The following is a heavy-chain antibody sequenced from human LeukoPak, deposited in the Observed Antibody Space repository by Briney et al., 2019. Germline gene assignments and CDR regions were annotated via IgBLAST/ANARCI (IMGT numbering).Heavy chain of an antibody. D-gene: IGHD2-21*01. J-gene: IGHJ4*02. V-gene: IGHV3-21*01. CDR1: GFTFSSYW. CDR2: ISSSSSYI. Sequence: PGGSLRLSCAVSGFTFSSYWMTWVRQAPGKGLEWVSSISSSSSYIYYADSVKGRFTISRDNAKNSLYLQMNSLRAEDTAVYYCARDKPISALDYWGQGTLVTVSS. CDR3: ARDKPISALDY.